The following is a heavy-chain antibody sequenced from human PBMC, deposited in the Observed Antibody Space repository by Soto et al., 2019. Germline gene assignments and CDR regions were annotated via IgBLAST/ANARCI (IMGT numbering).Heavy chain of an antibody. D-gene: IGHD3-10*01. Sequence: EVQLLESGGGLVQPVGSFRLFFSFSGGTFSSFAMSWVRQAQGKGLEWVSAISGSGGSTLYADSVKGRFTISRDNSKNTLYLQMNSLRADDTAVYYCAKDATLRGSGNYWTVIIFDYWGQGTLVTVSS. CDR1: GGTFSSFA. V-gene: IGHV3-23*01. CDR3: AKDATLRGSGNYWTVIIFDY. J-gene: IGHJ4*02. CDR2: ISGSGGST.